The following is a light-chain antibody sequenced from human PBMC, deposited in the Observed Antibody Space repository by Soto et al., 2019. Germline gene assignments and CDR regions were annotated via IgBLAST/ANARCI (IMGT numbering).Light chain of an antibody. Sequence: DIQMTQSPSTLSAYVGARVTITCRASQSVTTFLAWYQQRQGKAPKLLIYDASSLQSGVPSHFSGSRCGTAGTITISSLQADDALTYYGQHYNRYSEAFGQGTRLEIK. CDR1: QSVTTF. V-gene: IGKV1-5*01. J-gene: IGKJ5*01. CDR3: QHYNRYSEA. CDR2: DAS.